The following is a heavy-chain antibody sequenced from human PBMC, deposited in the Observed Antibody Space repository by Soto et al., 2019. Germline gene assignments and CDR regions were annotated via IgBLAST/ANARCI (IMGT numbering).Heavy chain of an antibody. CDR1: GGSITSSSYR. CDR2: IHYGEST. J-gene: IGHJ4*02. D-gene: IGHD2-2*02. Sequence: TSETLSLTCTVSGGSITSSSYRWGWIRQPPGKGLEWIGNIHYGESTYYNPSLKSRFTISGDTSKNQFSLKVSSVTAADTAVYYCARLVPEATPTDFDDWGQGTLVTVSS. CDR3: ARLVPEATPTDFDD. V-gene: IGHV4-39*01.